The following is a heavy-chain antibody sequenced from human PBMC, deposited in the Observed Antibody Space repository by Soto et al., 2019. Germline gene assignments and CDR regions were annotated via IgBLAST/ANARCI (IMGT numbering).Heavy chain of an antibody. J-gene: IGHJ5*02. CDR3: ARTQEYSSSFYRFDP. D-gene: IGHD6-6*01. CDR2: ISSSSYI. CDR1: GFTFSSYS. V-gene: IGHV3-21*01. Sequence: GGSLRLSCAASGFTFSSYSMNWVRQAPGKGLEWVSSISSSSYIYYADSVKGRFTISRDNAKNSLYLQMNSLRAEDTAVYYCARTQEYSSSFYRFDPWGQGTLVTVSS.